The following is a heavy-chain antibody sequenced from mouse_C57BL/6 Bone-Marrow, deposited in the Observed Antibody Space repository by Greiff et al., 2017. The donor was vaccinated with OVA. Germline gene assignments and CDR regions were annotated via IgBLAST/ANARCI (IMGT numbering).Heavy chain of an antibody. V-gene: IGHV1-55*01. D-gene: IGHD1-1*01. Sequence: QVQLQQPGAELVKPGASVKMSCKASGYTFTSYWITWVKQRPGQGLEWIGDIYPGSGSTNYNEKFKSKATLTVDTSSSTAYMQLSSLTSEDSAVYYCARDGRSHWYFDVWGTGTTVTGSS. CDR1: GYTFTSYW. CDR2: IYPGSGST. CDR3: ARDGRSHWYFDV. J-gene: IGHJ1*03.